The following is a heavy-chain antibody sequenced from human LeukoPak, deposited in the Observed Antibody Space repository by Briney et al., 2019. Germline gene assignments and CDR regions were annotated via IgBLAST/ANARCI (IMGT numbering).Heavy chain of an antibody. J-gene: IGHJ4*02. D-gene: IGHD3-10*01. CDR1: GFTFRNYV. Sequence: PGGSLRLSCAASGFTFRNYVIHWVRQAPGKGLEWAAVTSSDLNVKLYADSVKGRFTIPRDNSRSTLYLQMNSLRPEDTAIYYCAREGYYGSGSPPSLYFDYWGQGTLVTVSS. CDR2: TSSDLNVK. CDR3: AREGYYGSGSPPSLYFDY. V-gene: IGHV3-30-3*01.